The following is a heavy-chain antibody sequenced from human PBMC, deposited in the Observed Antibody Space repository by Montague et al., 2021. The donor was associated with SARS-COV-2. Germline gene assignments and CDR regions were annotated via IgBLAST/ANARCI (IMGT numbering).Heavy chain of an antibody. CDR3: ARDPRYSLSWSFDY. Sequence: CAISGDSVSSNTAAGNWIRQSRPRGLEWLGRTYYMSKWNYDNAVSVKSRMTISPDTSKNQFSLQLSSETPEDRAVYYCARDPRYSLSWSFDYWGQGTLVTVSS. J-gene: IGHJ4*02. CDR1: GDSVSSNTAA. D-gene: IGHD6-13*01. CDR2: TYYMSKWNY. V-gene: IGHV6-1*01.